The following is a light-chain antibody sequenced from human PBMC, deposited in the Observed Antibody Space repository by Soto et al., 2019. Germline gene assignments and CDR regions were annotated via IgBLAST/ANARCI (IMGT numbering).Light chain of an antibody. CDR2: EVS. J-gene: IGLJ3*02. CDR1: SSDVGGYKY. V-gene: IGLV2-14*01. Sequence: QSALTQPASVSGSPGQSITISCTGTSSDVGGYKYVSWYQQHPDKAPKLIIFEVSNRPSGISSRFSGSKSGNTASLTISGLQAEDEADYYCASYTSSSTFGVFGGGTKLTVL. CDR3: ASYTSSSTFGV.